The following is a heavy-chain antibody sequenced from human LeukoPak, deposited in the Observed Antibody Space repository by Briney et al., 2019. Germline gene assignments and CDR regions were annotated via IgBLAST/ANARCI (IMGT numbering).Heavy chain of an antibody. J-gene: IGHJ4*02. D-gene: IGHD1-26*01. CDR1: GFTVSSNY. V-gene: IGHV3-53*01. CDR2: IYSGDST. CDR3: AKGEGGSYYGIFDY. Sequence: PGGSLRLSCAASGFTVSSNYMSWVRQAPGKGLEWVSIIYSGDSTYYADSVKGRFTISRDNSKNTLYLQMNSLRAEDTAVYYCAKGEGGSYYGIFDYWGQGTLVTVSS.